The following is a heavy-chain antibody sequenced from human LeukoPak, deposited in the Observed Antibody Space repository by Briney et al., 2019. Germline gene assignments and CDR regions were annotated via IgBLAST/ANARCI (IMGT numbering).Heavy chain of an antibody. CDR1: GGSFSGYY. J-gene: IGHJ6*03. Sequence: SETLSLTCAVYGGSFSGYYWSWIRQPPGKGLEWIGEINHSGSTNYNPSLKSRVTISVDTSKNQFSLKLSSVTAADTAVYYCASIIAARRYYYYMDVWGKGTTVTVSS. V-gene: IGHV4-34*01. D-gene: IGHD6-6*01. CDR3: ASIIAARRYYYYMDV. CDR2: INHSGST.